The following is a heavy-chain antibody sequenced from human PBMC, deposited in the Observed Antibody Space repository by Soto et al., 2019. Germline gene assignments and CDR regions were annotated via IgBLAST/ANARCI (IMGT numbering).Heavy chain of an antibody. J-gene: IGHJ6*03. CDR1: GDSVSSNSAA. V-gene: IGHV6-1*01. CDR3: DVISSLQWYYMDV. D-gene: IGHD6-19*01. CDR2: TYYRSRWYN. Sequence: SQTLSLTCVISGDSVSSNSAAWNWIRQSPSRGLEWLGRTYYRSRWYNDYAVSVRSRITVNADTSKNQFSLHLNSVTPEDTAVYYCDVISSLQWYYMDVWDKGITVTVS.